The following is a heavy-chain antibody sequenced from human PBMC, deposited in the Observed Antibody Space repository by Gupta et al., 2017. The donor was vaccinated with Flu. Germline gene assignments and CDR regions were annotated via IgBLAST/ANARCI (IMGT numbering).Heavy chain of an antibody. J-gene: IGHJ4*02. CDR2: IYYSGST. CDR3: ARRRIGLYYFDY. V-gene: IGHV4-39*01. CDR1: GGSISSSSYY. Sequence: QLQLQESGPGLVKPSETLPLPCTVSGGSISSSSYYWGWIRQPPGKGLEWIGSIYYSGSTYYNPSLKSRVTISVDTSKNQFSLKLSSVTAADTAVYYCARRRIGLYYFDYGGQGTLVTVSS. D-gene: IGHD2-15*01.